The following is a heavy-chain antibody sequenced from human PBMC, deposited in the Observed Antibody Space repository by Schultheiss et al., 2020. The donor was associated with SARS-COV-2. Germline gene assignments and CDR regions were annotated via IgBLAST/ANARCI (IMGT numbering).Heavy chain of an antibody. V-gene: IGHV4-4*02. CDR1: AVSISSSSW. CDR3: ARTPATTAKSMDH. CDR2: FYYSGST. J-gene: IGHJ4*02. D-gene: IGHD4-17*01. Sequence: SETLSLTCAVSAVSISSSSWWSWVRQAPGKGLERIGYFYYSGSTNYNPSLKSRVTISVDTSKNQFSLKLSSVTAADTAVYYCARTPATTAKSMDHWGQGTLVTVSS.